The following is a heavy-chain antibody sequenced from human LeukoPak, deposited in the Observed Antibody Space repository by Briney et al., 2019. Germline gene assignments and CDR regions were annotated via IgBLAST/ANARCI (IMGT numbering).Heavy chain of an antibody. CDR1: GGSISSSSYY. CDR3: ARDDYDYVWGSHRSTFDY. J-gene: IGHJ4*02. V-gene: IGHV4-39*02. D-gene: IGHD3-16*02. Sequence: KPSETLSLTCTVSGGSISSSSYYWGWIRQPPGKGLEWIGSIYYSGSTYYNPSLKSRVTISVDTSKNQFSLKLSSVTAADTAVYYCARDDYDYVWGSHRSTFDYWGQGTLVTVSS. CDR2: IYYSGST.